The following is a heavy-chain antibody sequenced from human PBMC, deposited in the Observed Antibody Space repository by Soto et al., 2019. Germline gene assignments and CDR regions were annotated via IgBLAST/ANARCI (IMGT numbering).Heavy chain of an antibody. V-gene: IGHV1-18*01. CDR3: ARGTTVTTTPSYYYMDV. D-gene: IGHD4-4*01. Sequence: GASVKVSCKASGYTFTSYGISWVRQAPGQGLERMGWVSGHNGNTNYAPKLRGRVNMTTDTSTSTAYMDMRSLRSDDTAVYFCARGTTVTTTPSYYYMDVWGKGTTVTVS. CDR2: VSGHNGNT. CDR1: GYTFTSYG. J-gene: IGHJ6*03.